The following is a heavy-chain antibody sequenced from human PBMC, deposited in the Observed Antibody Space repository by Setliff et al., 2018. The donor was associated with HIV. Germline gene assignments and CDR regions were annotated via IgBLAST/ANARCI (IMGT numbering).Heavy chain of an antibody. V-gene: IGHV3-48*01. CDR3: ARDRRYYNFWSGYSPYYFDS. D-gene: IGHD3-3*01. J-gene: IGHJ4*02. Sequence: GGSLRLSCGASGFTFSRNSMNWVRQAPGKGLEWVAYISSSSSSIYYADSVKGRFTISRDNAKNSLYLHMSSLRGEDTAIYYCARDRRYYNFWSGYSPYYFDSWGQGTLVTVSS. CDR2: ISSSSSSI. CDR1: GFTFSRNS.